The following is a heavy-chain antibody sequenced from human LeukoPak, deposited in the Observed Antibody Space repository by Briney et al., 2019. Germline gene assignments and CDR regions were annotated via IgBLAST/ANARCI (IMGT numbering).Heavy chain of an antibody. J-gene: IGHJ4*02. Sequence: PSETLSLTCTVSGYSISSGYYWGWIRQPPGKGLEWIGSIYYSGSTYYNPSLKSRVTISVDTSKNQFSLKLSSVTAADTAVYYCAGLKKYEPRAFDYWGQGTLVTVSS. CDR3: AGLKKYEPRAFDY. CDR1: GYSISSGYY. V-gene: IGHV4-38-2*02. D-gene: IGHD2-2*01. CDR2: IYYSGST.